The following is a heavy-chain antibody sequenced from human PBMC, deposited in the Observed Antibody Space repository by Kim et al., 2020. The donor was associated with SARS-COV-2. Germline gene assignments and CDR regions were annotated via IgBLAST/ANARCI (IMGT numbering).Heavy chain of an antibody. CDR1: GYSLTELS. J-gene: IGHJ2*01. CDR2: FDPEKGKT. CDR3: ATQSNTVSWWFSDL. V-gene: IGHV1-24*01. D-gene: IGHD4-17*01. Sequence: ASVKVSCKVSGYSLTELSVHWVRLTPGKGFEWMGGFDPEKGKTIYAQEFQGRLILTEDTGSDTVFMDLSSLTSEDTAVYYCATQSNTVSWWFSDLWGRGTQLIVSS.